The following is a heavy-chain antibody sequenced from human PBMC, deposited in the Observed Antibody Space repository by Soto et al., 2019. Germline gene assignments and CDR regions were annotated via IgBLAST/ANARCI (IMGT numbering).Heavy chain of an antibody. CDR2: IFSNDEK. V-gene: IGHV2-26*01. D-gene: IGHD4-17*01. CDR1: GFSLSNARMG. Sequence: QVTLKESGPVLVKPTETLTLTCTVSGFSLSNARMGVSWIRQPPGQALEWLAHIFSNDEKSYSTSLKSRLTISKDTSKSQVVLTMTNMDPVDTATYYCARRHDYGGNWWGYGAFDIWGQGTMVTVSS. CDR3: ARRHDYGGNWWGYGAFDI. J-gene: IGHJ3*02.